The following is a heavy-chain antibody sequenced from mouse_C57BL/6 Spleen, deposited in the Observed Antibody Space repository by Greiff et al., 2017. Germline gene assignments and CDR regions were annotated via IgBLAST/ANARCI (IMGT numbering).Heavy chain of an antibody. D-gene: IGHD2-1*01. V-gene: IGHV1-69*01. CDR2: IDPSDSYT. Sequence: QVQLQQPGAELVMPGASVKLSCKASGYTFTSYWMHWVKQRPGQGLEWIGEIDPSDSYTNYNQKFKGKSTLTVDKSSSTAYMQLSSLTSVDSAVYYCARSVTDHWYFDVWGTGTTVTVSS. CDR3: ARSVTDHWYFDV. CDR1: GYTFTSYW. J-gene: IGHJ1*03.